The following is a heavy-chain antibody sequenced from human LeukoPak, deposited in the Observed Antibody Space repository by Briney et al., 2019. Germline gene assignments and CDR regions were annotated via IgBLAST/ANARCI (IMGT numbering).Heavy chain of an antibody. CDR3: ARWNDGNHHFDC. Sequence: PSETLSLTCTVSGDSVSSYYWNWIQQPPGKGPEWIGYIHQSGSTNNNPSLRSRVTMSVDTSRNQFSLDLISVTAADTAVYYCARWNDGNHHFDCWGQGTLVTVSA. V-gene: IGHV4-59*02. CDR2: IHQSGST. D-gene: IGHD1-1*01. J-gene: IGHJ4*02. CDR1: GDSVSSYY.